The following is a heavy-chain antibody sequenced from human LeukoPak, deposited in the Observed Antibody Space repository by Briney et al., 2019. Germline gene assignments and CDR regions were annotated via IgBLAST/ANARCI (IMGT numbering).Heavy chain of an antibody. CDR1: GGSFSGYY. CDR3: ARQDYGDAYAFDY. Sequence: SETLSLTCAVYGGSFSGYYWSWIRQPQGRGREGIGSIYYSGSTYYNPSLKSRVPISVDTSKNQFSLKLSSVTAADTAVYYCARQDYGDAYAFDYWGQGTLVTVSS. V-gene: IGHV4-34*01. J-gene: IGHJ4*02. CDR2: IYYSGST. D-gene: IGHD4-17*01.